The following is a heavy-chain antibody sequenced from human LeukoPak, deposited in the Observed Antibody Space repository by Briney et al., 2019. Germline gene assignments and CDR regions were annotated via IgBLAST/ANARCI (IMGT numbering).Heavy chain of an antibody. CDR1: GGSFSDYY. CDR2: INHSGST. CDR3: ARASGYGSGIFPNWFDP. Sequence: PSETLSLTCAVYGGSFSDYYWSWIRQPPGKGLEWIGEINHSGSTSYNPSLKSRVTISLDTSNNHFSLKLSSVTAADTAVYYCARASGYGSGIFPNWFDPWGQGTLVTVSS. J-gene: IGHJ5*02. D-gene: IGHD3-10*01. V-gene: IGHV4-34*01.